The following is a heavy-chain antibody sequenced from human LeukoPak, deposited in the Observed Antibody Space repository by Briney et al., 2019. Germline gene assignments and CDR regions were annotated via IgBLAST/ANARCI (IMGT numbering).Heavy chain of an antibody. Sequence: PGRSLRLSCAASGFTFSSYGMHWVRQAPGKGLEWVAVISYDGSNKYYADSVKGRFTISRDNSKNTLYLQMNSLRAEDTAVCYCAKDAVYYFDYWGQGTLVTVSS. V-gene: IGHV3-30*18. CDR3: AKDAVYYFDY. CDR1: GFTFSSYG. CDR2: ISYDGSNK. J-gene: IGHJ4*02.